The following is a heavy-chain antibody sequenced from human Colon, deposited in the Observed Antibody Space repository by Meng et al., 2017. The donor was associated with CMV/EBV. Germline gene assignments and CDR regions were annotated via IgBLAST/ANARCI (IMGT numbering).Heavy chain of an antibody. CDR1: GGTLIGYA. CDR3: ARSNYA. CDR2: IIPVVGTP. D-gene: IGHD5-24*01. V-gene: IGHV1-69*06. J-gene: IGHJ3*01. Sequence: SVKVSCKVSGGTLIGYAISWVRQAPGQGLEWMAEIIPVVGTPNYAQRFQGRVTITADKSTNTAYMELSSLTSEDTAVYYCARSNYAWGQGTMVTVSS.